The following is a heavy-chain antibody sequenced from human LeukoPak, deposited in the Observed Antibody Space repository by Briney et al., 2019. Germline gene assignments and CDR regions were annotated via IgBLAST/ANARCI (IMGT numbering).Heavy chain of an antibody. V-gene: IGHV3-13*01. CDR1: GFTFSSYD. CDR2: IGTAGDT. Sequence: GGSLRLSCAASGFTFSSYDMHWVRQATGKGLEWVSAIGTAGDTYYPDSVKGRFTISRDNSKNTLYLQMNSLRAEDTAVYYCARDQYNILTGYYIDYWGQGTLVTVSS. D-gene: IGHD3-9*01. J-gene: IGHJ4*02. CDR3: ARDQYNILTGYYIDY.